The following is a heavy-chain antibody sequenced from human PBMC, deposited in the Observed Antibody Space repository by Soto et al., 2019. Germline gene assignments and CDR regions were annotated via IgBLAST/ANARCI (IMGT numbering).Heavy chain of an antibody. Sequence: QVQLVQSGAEVKKPGASMKVSCKASGYTFTSHGISWVRQAPGQELEWTGWNNVYNGDTNYARKFQGRVSMTADSAPNTACVGLRSLRSDDTAVYYCARDALGGPLLATIHFDQCGQGTLV. J-gene: IGHJ4*02. CDR2: NNVYNGDT. CDR1: GYTFTSHG. CDR3: ARDALGGPLLATIHFDQ. D-gene: IGHD5-12*01. V-gene: IGHV1-18*04.